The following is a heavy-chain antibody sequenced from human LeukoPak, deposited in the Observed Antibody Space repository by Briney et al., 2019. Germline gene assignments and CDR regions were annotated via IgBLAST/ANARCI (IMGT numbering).Heavy chain of an antibody. CDR2: ITGIGGTT. CDR3: ASGRRNYYDSSGRDY. D-gene: IGHD3-22*01. CDR1: EFTFSIYA. Sequence: PGGSLRLSCAASEFTFSIYAMNWVRQAPGKGLEWVSGITGIGGTTYYADSVKGRFTISRDNSKNTLFLQMNTLRAEDTAVYYCASGRRNYYDSSGRDYWGQGTLVTVSS. J-gene: IGHJ4*02. V-gene: IGHV3-23*01.